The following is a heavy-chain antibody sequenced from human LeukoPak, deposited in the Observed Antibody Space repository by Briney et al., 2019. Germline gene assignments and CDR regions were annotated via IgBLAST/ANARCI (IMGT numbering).Heavy chain of an antibody. D-gene: IGHD2-15*01. Sequence: SQTLSLTCAISGDSVSSNSAAWNWIRQSPSRGLEWLGRTYYRSKWYNDYAVSVKSRITINPDTSKNQFSLQLNSVTPEDTAVYYCARDRSGGRYCSGGSYYSVPPTFDYWGQGTLVTVSS. V-gene: IGHV6-1*01. CDR2: TYYRSKWYN. CDR3: ARDRSGGRYCSGGSYYSVPPTFDY. J-gene: IGHJ4*02. CDR1: GDSVSSNSAA.